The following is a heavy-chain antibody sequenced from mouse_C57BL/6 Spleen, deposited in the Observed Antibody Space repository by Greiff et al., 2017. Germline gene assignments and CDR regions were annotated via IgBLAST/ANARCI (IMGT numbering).Heavy chain of an antibody. V-gene: IGHV1-64*01. J-gene: IGHJ2*01. CDR2: IHPNSGST. Sequence: QVQLQQPGAELVKPGASVKLSCKASGYTFTSYWMHWVKQRPGQGLEWIGMIHPNSGSTNYNEKFKSKATLTVDKSSSTAYMQLSSLTSEDSAVYYCANYYGSSYEDFDYWGQGTTLTVSS. CDR1: GYTFTSYW. CDR3: ANYYGSSYEDFDY. D-gene: IGHD1-1*01.